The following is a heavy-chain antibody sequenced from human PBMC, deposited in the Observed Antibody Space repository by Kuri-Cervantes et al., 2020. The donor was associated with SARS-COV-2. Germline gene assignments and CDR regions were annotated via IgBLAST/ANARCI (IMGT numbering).Heavy chain of an antibody. Sequence: GGSLRLSCAASGFTFSSYAMSWVRQAPGKGLEWVSAISGSGGSTYYADSVKGRFTISRDNSKNTLYLQMNSLRAEDTAVYYCATSLRFLEWFSGDYWGQGTLVTVSS. CDR1: GFTFSSYA. CDR3: ATSLRFLEWFSGDY. V-gene: IGHV3-23*01. CDR2: ISGSGGST. J-gene: IGHJ4*02. D-gene: IGHD3-3*01.